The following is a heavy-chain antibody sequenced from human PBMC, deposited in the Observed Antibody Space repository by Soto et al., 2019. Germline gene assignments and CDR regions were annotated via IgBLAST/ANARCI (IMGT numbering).Heavy chain of an antibody. CDR2: IYYSGST. CDR1: GGSISSGGYY. CDR3: AREKYWAVSYYYYGMDV. Sequence: PSETLSLTCTVSGGSISSGGYYWSWIRQHPGKGLEWIGYIYYSGSTYYNPPLKSRVTISVDTSKNQFSLKLSSVTAADTAEYYCAREKYWAVSYYYYGMDVWGQGTTVTVSS. D-gene: IGHD2-8*02. V-gene: IGHV4-31*03. J-gene: IGHJ6*02.